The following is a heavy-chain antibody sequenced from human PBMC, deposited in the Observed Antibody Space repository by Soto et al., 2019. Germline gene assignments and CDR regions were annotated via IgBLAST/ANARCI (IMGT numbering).Heavy chain of an antibody. CDR3: ARFPRGYSYGHFDY. V-gene: IGHV4-61*08. CDR2: IYYSGST. J-gene: IGHJ4*02. Sequence: SETLSLTCTVSGGSINSGGSYWSWIRQHPGKGLEWIGYIYYSGSTYYNPSLKSRVTISVDTSKNQFSLKLSSVTAADTAVYYCARFPRGYSYGHFDYWGQGTLVTVSS. D-gene: IGHD5-18*01. CDR1: GGSINSGGSY.